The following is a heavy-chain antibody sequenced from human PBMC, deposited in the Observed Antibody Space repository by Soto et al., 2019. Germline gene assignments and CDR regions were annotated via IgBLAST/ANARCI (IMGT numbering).Heavy chain of an antibody. V-gene: IGHV3-21*01. Sequence: LRRSCISSGFTFRTHTKNWFRQAPVKPLEWVSGIRGFSPYTFYAESVKGRFTISRDNAKNSLYLQMNSLRAEDTAVYYCARDRGYDAHDYYYNAMDVWGQGTTVTVSS. CDR1: GFTFRTHT. CDR2: IRGFSPYT. D-gene: IGHD3-10*01. J-gene: IGHJ6*02. CDR3: ARDRGYDAHDYYYNAMDV.